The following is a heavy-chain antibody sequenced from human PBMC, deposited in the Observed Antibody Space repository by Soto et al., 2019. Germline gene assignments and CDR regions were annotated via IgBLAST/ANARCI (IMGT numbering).Heavy chain of an antibody. V-gene: IGHV1-24*01. CDR1: GYTLTELS. Sequence: QVQLVQSGAEVKKPGASVKVSCKVSGYTLTELSMHWVRQAPGKGLEWMGGFDPEDGETIYAQKFQGRVTMTEDTSTDTAYMELSSLRSEDTAVYYCATDLWHRKNDFWSGYSRRSPQDYWGQGTLVTVSS. CDR2: FDPEDGET. J-gene: IGHJ4*02. CDR3: ATDLWHRKNDFWSGYSRRSPQDY. D-gene: IGHD3-3*01.